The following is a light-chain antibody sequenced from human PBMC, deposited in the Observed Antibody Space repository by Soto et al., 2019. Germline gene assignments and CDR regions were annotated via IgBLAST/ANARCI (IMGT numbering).Light chain of an antibody. Sequence: QAVVTQEPSFSVSPGGTVTLTCDLSSGSVSTSYYPSWYQRTPGQAPRTLIYRTNIRSSGVPDRFSGSILGSRAALIITGAQADDEADYYCVLYVSRGIWVFGGGTKLTVL. V-gene: IGLV8-61*01. CDR1: SGSVSTSYY. CDR2: RTN. CDR3: VLYVSRGIWV. J-gene: IGLJ2*01.